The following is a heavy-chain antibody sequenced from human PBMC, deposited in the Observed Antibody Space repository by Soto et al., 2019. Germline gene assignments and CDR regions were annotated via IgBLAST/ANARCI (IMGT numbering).Heavy chain of an antibody. Sequence: EVQLVESGGGLVQPGESLRLSCAASGFTFSSYWMHWVRQAPGKGLVWVSRINSDGSSTSYAGSVKGRFTISRDNAKNTLYLQMNSLGAEDTAGYYCVRTSLVVAAATREDYWGQGTLVTVSS. D-gene: IGHD2-15*01. CDR2: INSDGSST. CDR1: GFTFSSYW. CDR3: VRTSLVVAAATREDY. V-gene: IGHV3-74*01. J-gene: IGHJ4*02.